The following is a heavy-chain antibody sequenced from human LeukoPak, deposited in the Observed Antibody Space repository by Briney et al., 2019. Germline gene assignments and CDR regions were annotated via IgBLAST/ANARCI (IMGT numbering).Heavy chain of an antibody. D-gene: IGHD2-15*01. CDR1: NGSVSSSSYY. CDR3: ARRQDT. V-gene: IGHV4-39*01. CDR2: IYCSGST. Sequence: SETLSLTCTVSNGSVSSSSYYWGWIRQPPGKGLEWIGSIYCSGSTYYDPSLKSRVTISVDTSKNQSSLKLSSVTAADTAVYYCARRQDTWGQGTLVTVSS. J-gene: IGHJ5*02.